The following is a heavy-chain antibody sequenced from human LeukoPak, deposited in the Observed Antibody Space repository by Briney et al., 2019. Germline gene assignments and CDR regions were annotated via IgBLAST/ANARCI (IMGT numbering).Heavy chain of an antibody. CDR1: GFTFSSYG. D-gene: IGHD3-9*01. CDR2: ISGGNGNTYYA. CDR3: AKFYDILTGYFDY. Sequence: GRSLRLSCAASGFTFSSYGIHWVRQSPGKGLEWVSAISGGNGNTYYAYYADSVRGRFTISRDSSKNTLYLQMNSLRAEDTAVYYCAKFYDILTGYFDYWGQGTLVTVSS. V-gene: IGHV3-23*01. J-gene: IGHJ4*02.